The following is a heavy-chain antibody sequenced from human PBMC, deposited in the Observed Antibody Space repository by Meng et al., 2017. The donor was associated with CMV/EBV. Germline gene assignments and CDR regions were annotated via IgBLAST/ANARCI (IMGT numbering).Heavy chain of an antibody. Sequence: GGSLRLSCAASGFTFSSYSMNWVRQAQGKGLEWVSSISSSSSYIYYADSVKGRFTISRDNAKNSLYLQMNSLRAEDTAVYYCARRYLRDIVVVTHYYYGMDVWGQGTTVTVSS. CDR2: ISSSSSYI. CDR3: ARRYLRDIVVVTHYYYGMDV. V-gene: IGHV3-21*01. CDR1: GFTFSSYS. J-gene: IGHJ6*02. D-gene: IGHD2-2*01.